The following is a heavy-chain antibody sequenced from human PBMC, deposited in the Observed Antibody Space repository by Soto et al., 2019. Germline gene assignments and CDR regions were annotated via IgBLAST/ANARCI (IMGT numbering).Heavy chain of an antibody. CDR2: IYYSGST. D-gene: IGHD1-26*01. V-gene: IGHV4-59*01. Sequence: SEMMSDTCSVGGGSISSYYWSWIRKQTGKGLEWIGYIYYSGSTNYNPSLKSRVTISVDTSKNQFSLKLSSVTAADTAVYYCARVQWEWNPNDYIFFGTGSDAFDISGQGTMVTVSS. CDR1: GGSISSYY. CDR3: ARVQWEWNPNDYIFFGTGSDAFDI. J-gene: IGHJ3*02.